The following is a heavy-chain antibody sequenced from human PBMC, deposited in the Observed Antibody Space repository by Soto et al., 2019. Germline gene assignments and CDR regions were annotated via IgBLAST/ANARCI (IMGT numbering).Heavy chain of an antibody. D-gene: IGHD2-15*01. J-gene: IGHJ1*01. V-gene: IGHV1-2*06. CDR1: GYPLTAYY. Sequence: GXAVKVACKASGYPLTAYYRQWVRQSPGQGLEWMGRINPKNGDTNYVQKFQGRVTMTRDTSISTAYMELSSLTSGDTAVYYCARGVVVAPSYFQQWGQGTLVTVSS. CDR2: INPKNGDT. CDR3: ARGVVVAPSYFQQ.